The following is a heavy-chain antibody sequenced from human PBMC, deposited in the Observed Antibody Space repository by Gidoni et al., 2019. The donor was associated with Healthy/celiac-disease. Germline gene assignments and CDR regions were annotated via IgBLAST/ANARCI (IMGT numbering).Heavy chain of an antibody. V-gene: IGHV1-18*01. CDR1: GYTFTSYG. D-gene: IGHD3-16*02. CDR2: IRAYNGNT. CDR3: ARDGTMITFGGVIVIPVDLTGLFDY. J-gene: IGHJ4*02. Sequence: QVQLVQSGAEVKKPGASVKVSCKASGYTFTSYGLSWVRQAPGQGLEWMGWIRAYNGNTNYAQKLQGRVTMTTDTSTSTAYMELRSLRSDDTAVYYCARDGTMITFGGVIVIPVDLTGLFDYWGQGTLVTVSS.